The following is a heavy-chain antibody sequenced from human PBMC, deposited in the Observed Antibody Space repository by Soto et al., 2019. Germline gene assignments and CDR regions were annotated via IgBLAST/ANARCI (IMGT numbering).Heavy chain of an antibody. CDR1: GFTFGDYA. J-gene: IGHJ3*02. CDR2: IRSKAHGGTT. CDR3: TRREWELHAFDI. V-gene: IGHV3-49*03. Sequence: GGSLRLSCTASGFTFGDYAMSWFRQAPGKGLEWVGFIRSKAHGGTTEYAASVKGRFTISRDDSKSIAYLQMNSLKTEDTAVYYCTRREWELHAFDIWGQGTMVTVSS. D-gene: IGHD1-26*01.